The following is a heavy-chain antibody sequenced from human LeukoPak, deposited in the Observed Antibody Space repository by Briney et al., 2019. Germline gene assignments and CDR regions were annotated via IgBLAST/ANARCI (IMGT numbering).Heavy chain of an antibody. CDR1: GYTFTGYY. CDR2: INPNSGGT. J-gene: IGHJ5*01. V-gene: IGHV1-2*02. Sequence: ASVKVSCKASGYTFTGYYIHWVRQAPGQGLEWMGWINPNSGGTKYAQKFQGRVTMTGDTSISTAYMELSRLTSDDTAVCFCARGYRDSSGPCLDSWGQGTLVTVSS. CDR3: ARGYRDSSGPCLDS. D-gene: IGHD3-22*01.